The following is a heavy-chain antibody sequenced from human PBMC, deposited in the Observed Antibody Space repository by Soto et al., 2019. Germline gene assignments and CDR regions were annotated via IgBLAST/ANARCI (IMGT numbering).Heavy chain of an antibody. D-gene: IGHD4-17*01. Sequence: QVQLQELGPGLVKPSQTLSLTCSVSGGSISSGGYYWSWIRQHPGKGLELIGYIYYSGSTYYNPSLKSRLSISLDTSKNQFFLKLNSVTAADTAVYYCARIWGYGGNSRFDYWGQGTLVIDSS. V-gene: IGHV4-31*03. J-gene: IGHJ4*02. CDR1: GGSISSGGYY. CDR3: ARIWGYGGNSRFDY. CDR2: IYYSGST.